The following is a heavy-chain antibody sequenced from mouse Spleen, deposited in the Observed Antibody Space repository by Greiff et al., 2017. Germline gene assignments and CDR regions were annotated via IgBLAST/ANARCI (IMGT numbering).Heavy chain of an antibody. J-gene: IGHJ3*01. CDR3: ARHEDWSWFAY. Sequence: EVKLMESGGGLVQPGGSLKLSCAASGFTFSDYYMYWVRQTPEKRLEWVAYISNGGGSTYYPDTVKGRFTISRDNAKNTLYLQMSRLKSEDTAMYYCARHEDWSWFAYWGQGTLVTVSA. D-gene: IGHD4-1*01. CDR1: GFTFSDYY. CDR2: ISNGGGST. V-gene: IGHV5-12*01.